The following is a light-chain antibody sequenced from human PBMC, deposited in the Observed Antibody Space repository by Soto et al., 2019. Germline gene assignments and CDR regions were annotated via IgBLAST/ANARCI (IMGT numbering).Light chain of an antibody. Sequence: EIVLKQSPGTLCFSPGQCPTLSCRASQSISRYLAWYQQKPGQGPRLLIYGASSRATGTPDRFSGSGSGTDFTLTTNRLEPEDFALYYCQQYGSSPPTFGQGTKVDIK. CDR3: QQYGSSPPT. CDR2: GAS. J-gene: IGKJ1*01. V-gene: IGKV3-20*01. CDR1: QSISRY.